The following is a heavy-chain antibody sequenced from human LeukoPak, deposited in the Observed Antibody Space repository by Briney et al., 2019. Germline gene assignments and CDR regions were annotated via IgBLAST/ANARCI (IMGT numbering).Heavy chain of an antibody. CDR3: ARGRFYGFSGDS. V-gene: IGHV4-31*03. CDR1: GGAISNDGFN. CDR2: IYYSGAA. Sequence: SQTLSLTCSASGGAISNDGFNWVRLPQHQGKGLEWIGFIYYSGAASYNPSLKSRFAISVDTSKNQFSLRLTSVTAADTAVYYCARGRFYGFSGDSWGQGSLVTVSS. D-gene: IGHD3-10*01. J-gene: IGHJ4*02.